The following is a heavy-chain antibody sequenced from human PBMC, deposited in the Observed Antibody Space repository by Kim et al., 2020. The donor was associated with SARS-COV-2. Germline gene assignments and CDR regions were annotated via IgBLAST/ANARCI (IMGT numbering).Heavy chain of an antibody. CDR2: INPSGGST. J-gene: IGHJ4*02. CDR3: ARDRVDTAMVFWEDFDY. V-gene: IGHV1-46*01. CDR1: GYTFTSYY. Sequence: ASVKVSCKASGYTFTSYYMHWVRQAPGQGLEWMGIINPSGGSTSYAQKFQGRVTMTRDTSTSTVYMELSSLGSEDTAVYYCARDRVDTAMVFWEDFDYWGQGTLVTVSS. D-gene: IGHD5-18*01.